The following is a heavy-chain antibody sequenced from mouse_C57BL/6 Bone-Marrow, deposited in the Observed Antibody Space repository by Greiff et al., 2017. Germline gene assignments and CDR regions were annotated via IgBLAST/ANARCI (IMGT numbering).Heavy chain of an antibody. CDR2: IGPENGGT. CDR1: GFNIKDDY. J-gene: IGHJ4*01. CDR3: TSYAMDY. Sequence: EVKLMESGAELVRPGASVKLSCTASGFNIKDDYMHWVKQRPEQSLEWIGWIGPENGGTEYAAKVQGKATITADTSSNTAYLQLSSLTSEDTAVYYCTSYAMDYWGQGTSVTVSS. V-gene: IGHV14-4*01.